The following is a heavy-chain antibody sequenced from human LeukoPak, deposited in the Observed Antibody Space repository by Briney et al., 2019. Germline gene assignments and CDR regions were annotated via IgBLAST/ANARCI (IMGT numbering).Heavy chain of an antibody. Sequence: SETLSLTCAVYGGSFSGYYWNWIREPPGKGLEWMGEINHSGNTNYNPSLKSRVNMSVDTSKNQFSLRLSSVTAADTAVYYCARDHNYDSSGYFLYYWGQGTLVTVSS. V-gene: IGHV4-34*01. J-gene: IGHJ4*02. CDR1: GGSFSGYY. CDR3: ARDHNYDSSGYFLYY. CDR2: INHSGNT. D-gene: IGHD3-22*01.